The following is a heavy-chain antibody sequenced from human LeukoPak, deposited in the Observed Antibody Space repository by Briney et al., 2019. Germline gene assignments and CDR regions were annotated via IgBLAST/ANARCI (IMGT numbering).Heavy chain of an antibody. D-gene: IGHD2-15*01. Sequence: GGSLRLSCSASGFTFSSYAMHWVRQAPGKGLEYVSAISSNGGSTYYADSVKGRFTISRDNSKNTLYLQMNSLRAEDTAVYYCARASKVEAFDVWGQGTMVTVSS. V-gene: IGHV3-64*04. CDR1: GFTFSSYA. J-gene: IGHJ3*01. CDR3: ARASKVEAFDV. CDR2: ISSNGGST.